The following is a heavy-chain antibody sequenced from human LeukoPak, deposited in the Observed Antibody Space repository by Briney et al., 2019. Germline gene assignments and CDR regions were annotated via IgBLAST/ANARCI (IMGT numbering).Heavy chain of an antibody. Sequence: PSETLSLTCTVSGGSISSYYWSWIRQPPGKGLEWIGYIYYSGSTNYNPSLKSRVTISVDTSKNQFSLKLSSVTAADTAVYYCARERNYYDSSGYYGNSAFDIWGQGTMVTVSS. CDR2: IYYSGST. J-gene: IGHJ3*02. CDR3: ARERNYYDSSGYYGNSAFDI. D-gene: IGHD3-22*01. V-gene: IGHV4-59*12. CDR1: GGSISSYY.